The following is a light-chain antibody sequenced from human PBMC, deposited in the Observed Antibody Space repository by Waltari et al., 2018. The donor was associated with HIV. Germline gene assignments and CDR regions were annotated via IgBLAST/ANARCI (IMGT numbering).Light chain of an antibody. V-gene: IGLV2-8*01. J-gene: IGLJ3*02. CDR3: SSYAGSNWV. CDR1: SSDVGGYNY. Sequence: QSALTQPPSASGSPGQSVTISCTGTSSDVGGYNYVSWYQQHPGKAPKFIIYEFSKRPSGVPDRFSGSKSGNTASLTVSGLQAEDEADYYCSSYAGSNWVFGGGTKLTVL. CDR2: EFS.